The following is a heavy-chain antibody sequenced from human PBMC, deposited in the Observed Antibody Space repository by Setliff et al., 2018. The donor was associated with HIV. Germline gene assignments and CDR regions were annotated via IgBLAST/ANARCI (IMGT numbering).Heavy chain of an antibody. D-gene: IGHD2-15*01. CDR2: IYYAGSL. CDR1: GVSMSSSSYY. J-gene: IGHJ4*02. V-gene: IGHV4-39*01. CDR3: ASQYCSAGSCFSDY. Sequence: PSETLSLTCTVSGVSMSSSSYYWGWIRQAPGKGLEWIGSIYYAGSLYYSPSLKSRLTVSVDTSKNQFSLTLSAVTATDTAVYYCASQYCSAGSCFSDYWGQGTMVTVSS.